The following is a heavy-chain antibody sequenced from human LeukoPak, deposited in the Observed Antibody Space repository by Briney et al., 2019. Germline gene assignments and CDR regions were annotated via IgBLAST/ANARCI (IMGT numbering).Heavy chain of an antibody. CDR3: ARTIVGAHFFDY. D-gene: IGHD1-26*01. CDR1: GFTFSSYT. J-gene: IGHJ4*02. Sequence: GGSLRLSCAASGFTFSSYTMNWVRQAPGKGLEWVSSISSSSSYIYYADSVKGRFTISRDNAKNSLYLQMNSLRAEDTAVYYCARTIVGAHFFDYWGQGTLATVSS. V-gene: IGHV3-21*01. CDR2: ISSSSSYI.